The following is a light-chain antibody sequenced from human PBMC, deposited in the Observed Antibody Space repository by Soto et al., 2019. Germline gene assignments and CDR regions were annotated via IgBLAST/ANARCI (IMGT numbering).Light chain of an antibody. CDR1: RDIGSD. J-gene: IGKJ1*01. CDR3: VQDHDDPWA. CDR2: AAS. V-gene: IGKV1-6*01. Sequence: ATQMTQSPSSLSASVGDRITITCRASRDIGSDLSWYQQKPGKAPTLLIYAASNLQSGVPSRFRGSRSGTEATCSDRSPQPEDFAAHYSVQDHDDPWAVGQGTKVDIK.